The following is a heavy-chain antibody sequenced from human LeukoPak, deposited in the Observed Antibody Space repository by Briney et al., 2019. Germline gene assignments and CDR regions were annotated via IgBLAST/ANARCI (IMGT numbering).Heavy chain of an antibody. CDR2: ITGDGIST. V-gene: IGHV3-74*01. CDR3: ARVSYVGGVGYFDY. Sequence: GGSLRLSCAASGFTFSSYWMHWVRQAPGKGLVWVSRITGDGISTYYADSVKGRFTISRDNAQNTLYLQMNSLRADDTAVYYCARVSYVGGVGYFDYWGQGSLVTVSS. D-gene: IGHD2-8*02. J-gene: IGHJ4*02. CDR1: GFTFSSYW.